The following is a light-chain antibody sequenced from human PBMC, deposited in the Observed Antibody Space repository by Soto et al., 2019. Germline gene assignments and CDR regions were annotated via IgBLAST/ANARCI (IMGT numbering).Light chain of an antibody. Sequence: DTQLTQSPSFLSASVGDRVTITCRASQDVSRSVGWYQQKPGKAPKLLISAASTLHSGVPSRFSGIGSGTEFALTMSRQQPEDYETYYCQQLWTYPVTCGGGTKVEI. J-gene: IGKJ4*01. CDR1: QDVSRS. CDR3: QQLWTYPVT. CDR2: AAS. V-gene: IGKV1-9*01.